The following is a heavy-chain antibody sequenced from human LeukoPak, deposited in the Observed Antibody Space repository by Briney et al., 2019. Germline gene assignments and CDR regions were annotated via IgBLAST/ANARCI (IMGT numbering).Heavy chain of an antibody. CDR3: ARDLAAHPPNWFDP. Sequence: GGSLRLSCAASGFTFSSYSMNWVRQAPGKGLEWVSSISSSSSYIYYADSVKGRFTISRDNAKNSLYLQMNSLRAEDTAVYYCARDLAAHPPNWFDPWGQGTLVTVSS. V-gene: IGHV3-21*01. J-gene: IGHJ5*02. CDR1: GFTFSSYS. D-gene: IGHD6-6*01. CDR2: ISSSSSYI.